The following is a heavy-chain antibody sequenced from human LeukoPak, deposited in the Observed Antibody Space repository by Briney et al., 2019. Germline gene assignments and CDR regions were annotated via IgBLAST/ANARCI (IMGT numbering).Heavy chain of an antibody. CDR1: GFTFSSYG. V-gene: IGHV3-33*01. Sequence: GGSLRLSCAASGFTFSSYGMHWVRQAPGKGLEWVAIIWYDGSNKYYADSVRGRFTISRDNSKNTLYLQMNSLRAEDTAVYYCARDSVDTAMVPNYYFDYWGQGTLVTVSS. D-gene: IGHD5-18*01. CDR3: ARDSVDTAMVPNYYFDY. J-gene: IGHJ4*02. CDR2: IWYDGSNK.